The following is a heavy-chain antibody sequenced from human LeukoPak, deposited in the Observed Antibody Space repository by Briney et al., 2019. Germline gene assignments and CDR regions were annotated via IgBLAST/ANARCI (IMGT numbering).Heavy chain of an antibody. CDR1: GGSISSYY. V-gene: IGHV4-59*01. D-gene: IGHD2-15*01. J-gene: IGHJ6*03. Sequence: PSETLSLTCTVSGGSISSYYWSWIRQPSGKGLEWIGYIYYSGSTNYNPSLKSRVTISVDTSKNQFSLKLSSVTAADTAVYYCARLGYCSGGSCYSHYYYYYMDVWGKGTTVTVSS. CDR3: ARLGYCSGGSCYSHYYYYYMDV. CDR2: IYYSGST.